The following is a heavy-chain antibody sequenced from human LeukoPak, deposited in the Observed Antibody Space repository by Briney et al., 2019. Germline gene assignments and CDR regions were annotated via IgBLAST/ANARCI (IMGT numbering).Heavy chain of an antibody. CDR2: ISTKSDYI. CDR3: ARVGGEYVVSDY. CDR1: GFTFRYYS. V-gene: IGHV3-21*01. Sequence: GGSLRLSCAGSGFTFRYYSMTWVRQAPGKGLEWFSSISTKSDYIHYADSVKGRFTISRDNANNSVYLQMNSLTAEDTAVYYCARVGGEYVVSDYWGQGTLVAVSS. D-gene: IGHD3-16*01. J-gene: IGHJ4*02.